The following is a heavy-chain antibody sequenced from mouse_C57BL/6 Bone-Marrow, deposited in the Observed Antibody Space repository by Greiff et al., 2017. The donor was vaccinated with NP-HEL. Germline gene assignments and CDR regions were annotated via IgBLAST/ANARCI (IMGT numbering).Heavy chain of an antibody. CDR2: ISSGSSTL. CDR3: ARPNWAWVAY. Sequence: EVQRVESGGGLVKPGGGMKSKGAGAGGAFRCGWMDGGRQAPEKGLEWVAYISSGSSTLCNADTVKGRFTISRDNAKKTLFLQMTSLRSEDTAMDYCARPNWAWVAYWGQGTLVTVSA. J-gene: IGHJ3*01. V-gene: IGHV5-17*01. D-gene: IGHD4-1*02. CDR1: GGAFRCGW.